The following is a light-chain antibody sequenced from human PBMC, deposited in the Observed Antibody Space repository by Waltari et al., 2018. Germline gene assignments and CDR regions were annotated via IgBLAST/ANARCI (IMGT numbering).Light chain of an antibody. CDR3: SSHTTNTRF. CDR1: SSDVATYNR. CDR2: DVD. V-gene: IGLV2-14*03. J-gene: IGLJ2*01. Sequence: QSALTQPASVSASLGQSITISCTGTSSDVATYNRVSWYQQYPGKAPELILYDVDNRPSGVSNRFSGSKSGNTASLTISGLQAEDEADYYCSSHTTNTRFFGGGTKLTVL.